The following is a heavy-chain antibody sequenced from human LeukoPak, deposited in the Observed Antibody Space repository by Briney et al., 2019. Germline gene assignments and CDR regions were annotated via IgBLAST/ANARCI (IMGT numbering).Heavy chain of an antibody. D-gene: IGHD3-22*01. CDR3: ARDSGVEYYYDSSGYTLDY. CDR2: INPNSGGT. Sequence: ASVKVSCKASGYTFTGYYMHWVRQAPGQGLEWMGWINPNSGGTNYAQKFQGRVTMTRDTSISTAYMELSRLRSDDTAVYYCARDSGVEYYYDSSGYTLDYWGQGTLVTVSS. V-gene: IGHV1-2*02. CDR1: GYTFTGYY. J-gene: IGHJ4*02.